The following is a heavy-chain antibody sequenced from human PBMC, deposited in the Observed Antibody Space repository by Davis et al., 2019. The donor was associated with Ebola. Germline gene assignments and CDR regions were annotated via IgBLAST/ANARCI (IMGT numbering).Heavy chain of an antibody. D-gene: IGHD1-26*01. CDR1: GGSVSSGSYY. CDR2: IYYSGST. J-gene: IGHJ4*02. Sequence: PSETLSLTCTVSGGSVSSGSYYWSWIRQPPGKGLEWIGYIYYSGSTNYNPSLKSRVTISVDTSKNQFSLKLSSVTAADTAVYYCARDYSGSYLDYWGQGTLVTVSS. CDR3: ARDYSGSYLDY. V-gene: IGHV4-61*01.